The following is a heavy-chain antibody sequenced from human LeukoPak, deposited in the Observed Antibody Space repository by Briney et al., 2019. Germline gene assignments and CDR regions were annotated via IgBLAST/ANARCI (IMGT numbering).Heavy chain of an antibody. CDR1: GYTFTGYY. CDR2: INPNSGGT. D-gene: IGHD1-1*01. V-gene: IGHV1-2*02. CDR3: ARDWRNWFDP. J-gene: IGHJ5*02. Sequence: ASVKVSCKASGYTFTGYYMHWVRQAPGQGLEWVGWINPNSGGTNYAQKFQGRVTMTTDTSTSTAYMELRSLRSDDTAVYYCARDWRNWFDPWGQGTLVTVSS.